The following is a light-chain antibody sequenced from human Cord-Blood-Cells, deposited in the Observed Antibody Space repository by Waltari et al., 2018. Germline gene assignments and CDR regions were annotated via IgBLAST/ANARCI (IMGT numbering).Light chain of an antibody. CDR2: KDS. V-gene: IGLV3-27*01. CDR1: VLAKKY. Sequence: SYELTQPSSVSVSPGQTARITCSGDVLAKKYARWFQQKQGQAPVLVIYKDSERPSGIPGRFSGSSSGTTVTLTISGAQVEDEADYYCYSAADNNWVFGGGTKLTVL. CDR3: YSAADNNWV. J-gene: IGLJ3*02.